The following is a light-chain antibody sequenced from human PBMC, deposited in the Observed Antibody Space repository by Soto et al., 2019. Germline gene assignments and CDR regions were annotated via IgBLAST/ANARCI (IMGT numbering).Light chain of an antibody. V-gene: IGLV1-44*01. CDR3: AAWDDRLDVYV. CDR2: STS. CDR1: SSNIGSNT. J-gene: IGLJ1*01. Sequence: QSVLAQPPSASGTPGQIVAISCSGSSSNIGSNTVTWYQQLPGTAPKLLIYSTSQRSSGVPGRFSGSKSGASASLSISGLQSVDEADYYCAAWDDRLDVYVLGTGTKVTVL.